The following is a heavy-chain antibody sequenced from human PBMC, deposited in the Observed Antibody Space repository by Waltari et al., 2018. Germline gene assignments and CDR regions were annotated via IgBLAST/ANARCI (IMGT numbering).Heavy chain of an antibody. CDR1: GFTFGDYA. CDR2: IRSKAYGGKT. CDR3: TATYCGGDCYSSFDY. V-gene: IGHV3-49*04. Sequence: EVQLVESGGGLVQPGRSLRLSCTASGFTFGDYAMSWVRQAPGRGLEWVGFIRSKAYGGKTEYAASVKGRFTISRDDSKSIAYLQMNSLKTEDTAVYYCTATYCGGDCYSSFDYWGQGTLVTVSS. D-gene: IGHD2-21*01. J-gene: IGHJ4*02.